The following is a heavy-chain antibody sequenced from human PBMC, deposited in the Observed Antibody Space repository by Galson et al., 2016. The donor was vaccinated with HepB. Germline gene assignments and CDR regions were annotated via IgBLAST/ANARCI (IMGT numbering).Heavy chain of an antibody. CDR3: TLARGSGFGVVPDY. J-gene: IGHJ4*02. D-gene: IGHD3-3*01. CDR1: GYYFTSYD. V-gene: IGHV1-8*01. Sequence: SVKVSCKASGYYFTSYDINWVRQVPGQGLEWMGWMYTNDGGSGCIQKFQGRVTPTSDTSMSKAYMELHSLTSDASAIYYVTLARGSGFGVVPDYWGQGPVITVSS. CDR2: MYTNDGGS.